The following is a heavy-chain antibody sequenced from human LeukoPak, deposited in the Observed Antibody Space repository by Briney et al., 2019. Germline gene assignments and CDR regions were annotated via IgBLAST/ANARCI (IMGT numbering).Heavy chain of an antibody. D-gene: IGHD3-9*01. J-gene: IGHJ4*02. Sequence: GGSLRLSCAASGFTFDDYAMHWVRQAPGKGLEWVSGISWNSGSIVYADSVKGRFTISRDNAKNPLYLQMNSLRAEDTALYYWAKGPPRPLVRYCDWLPVYWGQGTLVTVSS. V-gene: IGHV3-9*01. CDR2: ISWNSGSI. CDR1: GFTFDDYA. CDR3: AKGPPRPLVRYCDWLPVY.